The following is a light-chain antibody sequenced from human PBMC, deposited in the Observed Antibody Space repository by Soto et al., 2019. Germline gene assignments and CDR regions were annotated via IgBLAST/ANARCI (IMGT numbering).Light chain of an antibody. Sequence: SVLTQPASVSGSPGQSITISCTGTSSDVGGYNYVSWYQQHPGKAPKLIIYEVSNRPSGVSNRFSGSKSGNTASLTISGLQAEDEADYYCSSYTSSSTRVFGTGTKVTVL. J-gene: IGLJ1*01. CDR3: SSYTSSSTRV. V-gene: IGLV2-14*01. CDR2: EVS. CDR1: SSDVGGYNY.